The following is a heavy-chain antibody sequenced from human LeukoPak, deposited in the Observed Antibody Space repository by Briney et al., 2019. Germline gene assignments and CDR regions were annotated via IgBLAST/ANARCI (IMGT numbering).Heavy chain of an antibody. CDR3: ARDRGGGTYYIT. D-gene: IGHD1-26*01. Sequence: PGGALRLSCAASGFTFSDYYTSWIRQAPGKGLEWVSYISSSGSTIYYADSVKGRFTISRDNAKNSLSLQMNSLRAEDTAVYYCARDRGGGTYYITWGQGTLVTVSS. CDR1: GFTFSDYY. J-gene: IGHJ4*02. V-gene: IGHV3-11*01. CDR2: ISSSGSTI.